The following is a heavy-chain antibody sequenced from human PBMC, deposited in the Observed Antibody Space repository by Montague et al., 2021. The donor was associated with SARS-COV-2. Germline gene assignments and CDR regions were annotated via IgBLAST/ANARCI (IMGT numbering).Heavy chain of an antibody. CDR1: SGSFSDYY. Sequence: SETLSLTCAVYSGSFSDYYWTWVRQPPGKGLEWIWEINHTGSASYNPSLKIRSTLSKDTSKNQFSLKLQSLTAADTAVYYCARGRVAISGVLIFIPAAGPLDVWGQGTLVTVSS. CDR3: ARGRVAISGVLIFIPAAGPLDV. CDR2: INHTGSA. V-gene: IGHV4-34*01. J-gene: IGHJ3*01. D-gene: IGHD3-3*01.